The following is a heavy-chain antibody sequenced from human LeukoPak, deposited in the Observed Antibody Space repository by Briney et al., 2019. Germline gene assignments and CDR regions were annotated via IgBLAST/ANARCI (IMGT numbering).Heavy chain of an antibody. J-gene: IGHJ5*02. CDR1: GYTFTSYA. CDR2: INTNTGNP. Sequence: ASVKVSCKASGYTFTSYAMNWVRKASGQGLEWMGWINTNTGNPTYAQGFTGRFVFSLDTSVSTAYLQISSLKAEDTAVYYCARVDYDILTGYQNWFDPWGQGTLVTVSS. V-gene: IGHV7-4-1*02. D-gene: IGHD3-9*01. CDR3: ARVDYDILTGYQNWFDP.